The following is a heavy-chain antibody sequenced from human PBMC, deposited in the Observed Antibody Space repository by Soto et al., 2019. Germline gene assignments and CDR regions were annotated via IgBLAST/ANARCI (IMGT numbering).Heavy chain of an antibody. CDR2: IYYTGNT. CDR1: GGSISRTDW. J-gene: IGHJ3*01. V-gene: IGHV4-39*01. D-gene: IGHD3-16*01. Sequence: TSETLPLTCAVSGGSISRTDWRSWIRQPPGKGLEWIGSIYYTGNTYYNPSLKSRVTISVDTSKNQFSLEVNSVTAADAAVYYCARRWGDAFDFWGQGTRVTV. CDR3: ARRWGDAFDF.